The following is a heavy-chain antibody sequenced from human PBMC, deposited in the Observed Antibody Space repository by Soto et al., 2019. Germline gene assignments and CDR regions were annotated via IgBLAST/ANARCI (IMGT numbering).Heavy chain of an antibody. CDR3: ARQGGRFRFFEWSSFDP. D-gene: IGHD3-3*01. V-gene: IGHV4-39*01. CDR2: IHHSGTT. Sequence: SETLSLTCSVSGDSVNDNNYSWGWIRQPPGKGLEWIATIHHSGTTHHTPSLQSRVAISMDTSKNQFSLSLNSVTAADTGVYYCARQGGRFRFFEWSSFDPWGQGTLVTVSS. J-gene: IGHJ5*02. CDR1: GDSVNDNNYS.